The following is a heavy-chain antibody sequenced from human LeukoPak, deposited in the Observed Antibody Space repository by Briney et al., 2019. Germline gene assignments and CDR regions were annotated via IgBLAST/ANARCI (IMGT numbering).Heavy chain of an antibody. D-gene: IGHD6-6*01. CDR2: INSDGSEG. CDR1: GFTFSGFW. V-gene: IGHV3-7*03. CDR3: ARSSYSSSSSV. J-gene: IGHJ3*01. Sequence: QTGGSLRLSCAVSGFTFSGFWMSWSRQVPGKGLEWVASINSDGSEGYYADVVKGRFTISRDNAKNSLYLQINSLRAEDTAVYYCARSSYSSSSSVWGQGTMVTVSS.